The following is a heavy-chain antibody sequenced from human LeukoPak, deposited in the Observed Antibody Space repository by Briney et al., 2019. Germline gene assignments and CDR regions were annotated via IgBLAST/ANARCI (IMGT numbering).Heavy chain of an antibody. CDR3: ARDRDTAMVTSGFSDY. J-gene: IGHJ4*02. CDR1: GFTFSSYS. V-gene: IGHV3-21*01. CDR2: ISSSSSYI. Sequence: GGSLRLSCAASGFTFSSYSMNWVRQAPGKGLEWDSSISSSSSYIYYADSVKGRFTISRDNAKNSLYLQMNSLRAEDTAVYYCARDRDTAMVTSGFSDYWGQGTLVTVSS. D-gene: IGHD5-18*01.